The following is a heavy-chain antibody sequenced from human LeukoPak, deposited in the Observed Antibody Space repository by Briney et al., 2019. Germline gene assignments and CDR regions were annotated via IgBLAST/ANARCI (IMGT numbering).Heavy chain of an antibody. J-gene: IGHJ4*02. CDR1: GFTFSSYS. CDR3: ASPRTDYDFDY. CDR2: ISSSSSYI. Sequence: GGSLRLSCAASGFTFSSYSMNWVRQAPGKGLEWVSSISSSSSYIYYADSVKGRFTISRDNAKNSLYLQMNSLRAEDTAVYYCASPRTDYDFDYWGQGTLVTVSS. V-gene: IGHV3-21*01. D-gene: IGHD4-17*01.